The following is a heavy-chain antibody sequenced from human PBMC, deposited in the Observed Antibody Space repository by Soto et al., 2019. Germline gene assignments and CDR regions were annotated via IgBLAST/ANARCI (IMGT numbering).Heavy chain of an antibody. J-gene: IGHJ4*02. CDR1: GGSFSDYY. CDR2: INYSGRT. V-gene: IGHV4-34*01. Sequence: QVQLQQWGAGLLKPSETLSLTCAVHGGSFSDYYWSWIRQPPGKGLEWIGEINYSGRTNYNPSLKRRVTISVDTSKNQFSLKLSSMAAAATAVYYCARTGHLFDYWGQGISVTVSS. CDR3: ARTGHLFDY.